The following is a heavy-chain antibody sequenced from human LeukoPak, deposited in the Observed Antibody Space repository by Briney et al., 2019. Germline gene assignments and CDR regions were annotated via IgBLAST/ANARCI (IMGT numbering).Heavy chain of an antibody. CDR2: IYYSGST. CDR3: ARACVDTAMDEPHAFDI. CDR1: GGSFSGYY. V-gene: IGHV4-59*01. Sequence: SETLSLTCAVYGGSFSGYYWSWIRQPPGKGLEWIGYIYYSGSTNYNPSLKSRVTISVDTSKNQFSLRLSSVTAADTAVYYCARACVDTAMDEPHAFDIWGQGTMVTVSS. D-gene: IGHD5-18*01. J-gene: IGHJ3*02.